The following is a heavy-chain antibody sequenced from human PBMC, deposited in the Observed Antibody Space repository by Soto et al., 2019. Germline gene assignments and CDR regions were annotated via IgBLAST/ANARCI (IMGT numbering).Heavy chain of an antibody. CDR2: ISGTGCST. Sequence: GGSLRLSCAASGFTFNNYAMNWVRQAPGKGLEWVATISGTGCSTYYADSVKGRFTISRDNSKNTLYLQMNSLRVEDTAVYYCAKDRLGGNFDYWGQGSQVTVSS. V-gene: IGHV3-23*01. J-gene: IGHJ4*02. CDR1: GFTFNNYA. CDR3: AKDRLGGNFDY.